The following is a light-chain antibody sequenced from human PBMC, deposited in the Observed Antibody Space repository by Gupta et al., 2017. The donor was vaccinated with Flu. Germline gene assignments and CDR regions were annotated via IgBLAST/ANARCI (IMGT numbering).Light chain of an antibody. CDR3: QKYNSVPLA. V-gene: IGKV1-27*01. J-gene: IGKJ3*01. CDR1: LGSSGL. Sequence: GDIVIPTCRASLGSSGLLCWYQQKPGKVPKLLIYVTCFVHSRVSSLFSGSGSAANFLTIISRLQPEVAGTYYCQKYNSVPLAFGPGTKVDIK. CDR2: VTC.